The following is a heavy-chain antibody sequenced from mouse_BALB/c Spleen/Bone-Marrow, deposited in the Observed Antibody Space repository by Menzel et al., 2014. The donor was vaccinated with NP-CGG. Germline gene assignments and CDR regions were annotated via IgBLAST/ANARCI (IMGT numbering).Heavy chain of an antibody. D-gene: IGHD2-4*01. V-gene: IGHV5-9-2*01. CDR2: ISGDGRYT. CDR3: ARHAYYDQTAVSFVY. Sequence: EVKLMESGGGLVKSGGSLKLSCAASGFSFSNYGMSWVRQTPEKRLEWVATISGDGRYTFYSDSVKGRFTISRDNAKNNLYLQLSSLRSEDTALYYCARHAYYDQTAVSFVYWGQGTLVTVSA. CDR1: GFSFSNYG. J-gene: IGHJ3*01.